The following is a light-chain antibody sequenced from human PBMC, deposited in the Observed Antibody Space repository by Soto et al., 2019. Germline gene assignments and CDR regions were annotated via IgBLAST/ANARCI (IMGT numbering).Light chain of an antibody. Sequence: QSVLTQPASVSGSPGQSIAISCTGTSSDVGSYNRVSWYQQPPGKAPKLMIYEVNNRPSGVSNRFSGSKSGNTASLTVSGLQAEDEADYYCCSYAGSVIFGGGTKLTVL. CDR2: EVN. CDR3: CSYAGSVI. CDR1: SSDVGSYNR. V-gene: IGLV2-14*01. J-gene: IGLJ2*01.